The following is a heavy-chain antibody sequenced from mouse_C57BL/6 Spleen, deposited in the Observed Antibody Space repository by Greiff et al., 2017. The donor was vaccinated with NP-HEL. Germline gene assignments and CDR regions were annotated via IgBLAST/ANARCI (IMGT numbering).Heavy chain of an antibody. J-gene: IGHJ2*01. CDR2: IDPENGDT. V-gene: IGHV14-4*01. CDR1: GFNIKDDY. CDR3: TNYYGSTSDY. Sequence: VHVKQSGAELVRPGASVKLSCTASGFNIKDDYMHWVKQRPEQGLEWIGWIDPENGDTEYASKFQGKATITADTSSNTAYLQLSSLTSEDTAVYYCTNYYGSTSDYWGQGTTLTVSS. D-gene: IGHD1-1*01.